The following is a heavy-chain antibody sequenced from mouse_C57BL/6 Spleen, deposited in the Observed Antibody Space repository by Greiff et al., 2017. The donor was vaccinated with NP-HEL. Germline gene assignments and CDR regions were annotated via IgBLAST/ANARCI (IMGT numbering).Heavy chain of an antibody. V-gene: IGHV1-52*01. Sequence: QVQLQQSGAELVRPGSSVKLSCKASGYTFTSYWMHWVKQRPIQGLEWIGNIDPSDSETHYNQKFKDKATLTVDKSSSTAYMQLSSLTSEDSAVYYCARGAAQATWDYWGQGTTLTVSS. CDR2: IDPSDSET. CDR3: ARGAAQATWDY. J-gene: IGHJ2*01. D-gene: IGHD3-2*02. CDR1: GYTFTSYW.